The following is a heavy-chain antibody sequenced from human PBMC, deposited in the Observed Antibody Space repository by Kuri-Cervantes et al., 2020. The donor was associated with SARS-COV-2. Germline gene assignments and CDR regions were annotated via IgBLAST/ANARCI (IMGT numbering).Heavy chain of an antibody. Sequence: GGSLRLSCAASGFTFSNAWMSWVRQAPGKGLEWVGRIKSKTDGGTTDYAAPVKGRFTISRDDSKNTLYLQMNSLKTEDTAVYYCANDYDSSGYYRSFDYWGQGTLVTVSS. D-gene: IGHD3-22*01. CDR1: GFTFSNAW. CDR2: IKSKTDGGTT. J-gene: IGHJ4*02. V-gene: IGHV3-15*01. CDR3: ANDYDSSGYYRSFDY.